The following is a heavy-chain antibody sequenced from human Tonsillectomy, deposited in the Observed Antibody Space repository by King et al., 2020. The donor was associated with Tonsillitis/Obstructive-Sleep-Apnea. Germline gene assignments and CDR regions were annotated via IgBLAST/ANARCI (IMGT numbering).Heavy chain of an antibody. Sequence: VQLVQSGGGLVKPGGSLRLSCAASGFTFSNVWMNWVRQAPGKGLEWVGRIKSKTDGGTTDYAAPVKGRFTISRDDSKNTLYLQMNSLKTEDTAVYYCTTDPTGRLYYYGMDVWGQGTTVTVSS. J-gene: IGHJ6*02. V-gene: IGHV3-15*07. CDR3: TTDPTGRLYYYGMDV. D-gene: IGHD1-14*01. CDR2: IKSKTDGGTT. CDR1: GFTFSNVW.